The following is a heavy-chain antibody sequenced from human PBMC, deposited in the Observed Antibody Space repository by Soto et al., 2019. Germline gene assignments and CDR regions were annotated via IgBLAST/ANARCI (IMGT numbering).Heavy chain of an antibody. J-gene: IGHJ6*02. CDR2: IWYDGSNK. V-gene: IGHV3-33*01. Sequence: GGSLRLSCAASGFTFSSYGMHWVRQAPGKGLEWVAVIWYDGSNKYYADSVKGRFTISRDNSKNTLYLQMNSLRAEDTAVYYCARDYDSSGYYYVGKGVDVWGQGTTVTVSS. D-gene: IGHD3-22*01. CDR1: GFTFSSYG. CDR3: ARDYDSSGYYYVGKGVDV.